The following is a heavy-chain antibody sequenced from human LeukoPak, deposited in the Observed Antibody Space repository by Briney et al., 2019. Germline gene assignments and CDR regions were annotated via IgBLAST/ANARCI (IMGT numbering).Heavy chain of an antibody. CDR3: PTVPPRISLMSPFFDP. J-gene: IGHJ5*02. Sequence: GGSLRLSCAASGFTFTGLALSWVRQPPGKGLEWVSTISGTGISTYYADSVKGRFTISRDDSKNTLYLQINILRADDTAVYFCPTVPPRISLMSPFFDPWGQGPLVTVSS. D-gene: IGHD2-8*01. V-gene: IGHV3-23*01. CDR2: ISGTGIST. CDR1: GFTFTGLA.